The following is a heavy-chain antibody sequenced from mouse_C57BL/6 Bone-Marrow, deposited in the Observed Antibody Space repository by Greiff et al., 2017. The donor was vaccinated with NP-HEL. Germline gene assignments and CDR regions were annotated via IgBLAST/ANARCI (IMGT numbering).Heavy chain of an antibody. D-gene: IGHD1-1*01. CDR2: IDPSDSYT. CDR1: GYTFTSYW. CDR3: ARSNYGSLFAY. J-gene: IGHJ3*01. V-gene: IGHV1-52*01. Sequence: QVQLQQPGAELVRPGSSVKLSCKASGYTFTSYWMHWVKQRPIQGLEWIGNIDPSDSYTYYNQKFKDKATLTVDKSSSTAYMQLSSLTSEDSAVYYFARSNYGSLFAYWGQGTLVTVSA.